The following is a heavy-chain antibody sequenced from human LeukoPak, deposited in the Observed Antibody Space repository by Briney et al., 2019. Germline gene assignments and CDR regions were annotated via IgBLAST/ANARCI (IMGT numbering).Heavy chain of an antibody. Sequence: ASVKVSCKASGGTFSSYAISWVRQAPGQGLEWMGGIIPIFGTANYAQKFQGRVTITADESTSTAYMELSSLRSEDTAVYYCARVSSWGISEGFDPWGQGTLVTVSS. V-gene: IGHV1-69*13. D-gene: IGHD3-3*02. CDR1: GGTFSSYA. CDR3: ARVSSWGISEGFDP. J-gene: IGHJ5*02. CDR2: IIPIFGTA.